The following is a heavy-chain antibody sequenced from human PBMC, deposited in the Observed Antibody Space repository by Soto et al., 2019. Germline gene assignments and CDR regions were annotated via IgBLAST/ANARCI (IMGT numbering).Heavy chain of an antibody. J-gene: IGHJ4*02. Sequence: QVQLGQSGTEVNKPGASVKVSCNLSGYSVHWMRQSPGKGLEWMGSFDPGDGAPIYAQNFQGKVTMTEDTSTRTAYIELRSLRFAETAVYYCGATTTRAGHYSAIKYWGKGTLVTVAS. CDR3: GATTTRAGHYSAIKY. CDR2: FDPGDGAP. D-gene: IGHD3-22*01. V-gene: IGHV1-24*01. CDR1: GYSV.